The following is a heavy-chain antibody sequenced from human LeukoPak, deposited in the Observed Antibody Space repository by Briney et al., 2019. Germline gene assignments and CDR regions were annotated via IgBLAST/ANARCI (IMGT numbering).Heavy chain of an antibody. D-gene: IGHD3-10*01. CDR1: GFTFNNYN. CDR2: ITSSGAYI. V-gene: IGHV3-21*01. CDR3: ARGLPDLTGVRGKKGDYYYYYMDV. Sequence: GGSLRLSCAASGFTFNNYNMNWVRQAPGKALEWVSSITSSGAYIFYADSLQGRFTISRDNAKNSLYLQMNSLRAEDTAVYYCARGLPDLTGVRGKKGDYYYYYMDVWGKGTTVTVSS. J-gene: IGHJ6*03.